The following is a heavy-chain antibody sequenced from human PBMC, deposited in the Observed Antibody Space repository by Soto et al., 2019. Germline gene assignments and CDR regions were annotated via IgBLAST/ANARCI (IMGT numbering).Heavy chain of an antibody. V-gene: IGHV4-59*01. J-gene: IGHJ5*02. CDR1: GGSISIYY. D-gene: IGHD3-16*02. Sequence: SETLSLTCTVSGGSISIYYWSWIRQPPGKGLEWIGDIYYSGSTNYNPSLKSRVTISVDTSKNQFSLKLSSVTAADTAVYYCASGAYYDYVWGSYRPTWWFDPWGQGTLLTVSS. CDR2: IYYSGST. CDR3: ASGAYYDYVWGSYRPTWWFDP.